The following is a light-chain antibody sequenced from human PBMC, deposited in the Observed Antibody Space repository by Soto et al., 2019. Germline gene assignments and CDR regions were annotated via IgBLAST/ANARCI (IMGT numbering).Light chain of an antibody. CDR3: QQYDNWPIT. CDR2: GAS. V-gene: IGKV3-15*01. CDR1: QSVSSN. J-gene: IGKJ5*01. Sequence: EIVMTQSPATLSVSPGERATLSCRASQSVSSNLAWYQKKPGQAPRLLIYGASNRAAGIPARFSGSGSGTEVTLTIISVHTEEFTVFDCQQYDNWPITLDEGTRLEIK.